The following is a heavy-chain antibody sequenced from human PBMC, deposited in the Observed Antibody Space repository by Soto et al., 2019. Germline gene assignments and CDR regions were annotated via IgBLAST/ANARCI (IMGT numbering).Heavy chain of an antibody. V-gene: IGHV1-69*08. CDR1: GGTFSSYT. CDR2: IIPILGIA. D-gene: IGHD3-22*01. J-gene: IGHJ5*02. CDR3: ARDSRGNDYYDSSS. Sequence: QVQLVQSGAEVKKPGSSVKVSCKASGGTFSSYTISWVRQAPGQGLEWMGRIIPILGIANYAQKFQGRVTITADKSTSTAYMELSSLRSEDTAVYYCARDSRGNDYYDSSSWGQGTLVTVSS.